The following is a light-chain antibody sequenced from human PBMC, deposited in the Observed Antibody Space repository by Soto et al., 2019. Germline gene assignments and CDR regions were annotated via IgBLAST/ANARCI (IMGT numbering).Light chain of an antibody. V-gene: IGKV3-20*01. Sequence: EIVLTQSPGTLSLSPGERATLSCRASQSVSSSYLAWYQQKPGQAPRLLIYGASSRATGIPDRFSGSGSGTDFTLTISRLGPEDFEVYYCQQYGGSPWTFGQGTKVEIK. J-gene: IGKJ1*01. CDR2: GAS. CDR1: QSVSSSY. CDR3: QQYGGSPWT.